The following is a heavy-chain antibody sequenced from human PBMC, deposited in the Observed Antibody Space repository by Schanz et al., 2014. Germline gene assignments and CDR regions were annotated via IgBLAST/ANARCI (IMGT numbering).Heavy chain of an antibody. J-gene: IGHJ6*02. CDR3: ARDDRAYYYGMDV. V-gene: IGHV1-69*08. CDR1: GGTFSSYT. CDR2: IIPVLNIA. Sequence: QLQLVQSGAEVKKPGSSVKVSCKLSGGTFSSYTISWMRQAPGQGLEWMGKIIPVLNIATYAQRFQGRVTITADKSSDTAYMELSRVTYEDTAVYYCARDDRAYYYGMDVWGQGTTVTVSS. D-gene: IGHD3-22*01.